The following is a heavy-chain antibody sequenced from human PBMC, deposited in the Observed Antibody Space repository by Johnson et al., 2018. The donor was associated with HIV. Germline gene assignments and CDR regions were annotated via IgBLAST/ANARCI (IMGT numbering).Heavy chain of an antibody. Sequence: QVQLVESGGGVVQPGRSLRLSCAASGFTFSSYAMHWVRQAPGKGLEWVAVISYDGSNKYYADSVKGRFTVSRDNYKNTLYLQMNSLRGEDTAVYYCAKVHSSSSNGFDIWGQGTMVTVSS. D-gene: IGHD6-6*01. J-gene: IGHJ3*02. CDR3: AKVHSSSSNGFDI. CDR1: GFTFSSYA. V-gene: IGHV3-30-3*01. CDR2: ISYDGSNK.